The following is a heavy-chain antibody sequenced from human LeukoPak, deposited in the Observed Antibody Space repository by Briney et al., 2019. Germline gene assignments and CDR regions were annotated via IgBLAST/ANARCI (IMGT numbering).Heavy chain of an antibody. Sequence: GGSLRLSCAASGFTFSSYAMGWVRQAPGKGLEWVSGISASGDATYYADSVKGRFTISRDNAKNSLSLQMNSLRAEDTAVYYCARVRCSRGTCYLDYWGQGTLVTVSS. CDR1: GFTFSSYA. CDR3: ARVRCSRGTCYLDY. D-gene: IGHD2-15*01. CDR2: ISASGDAT. J-gene: IGHJ4*02. V-gene: IGHV3-23*01.